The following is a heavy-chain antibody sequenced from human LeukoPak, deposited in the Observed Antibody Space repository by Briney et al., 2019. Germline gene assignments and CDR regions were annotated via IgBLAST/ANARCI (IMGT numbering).Heavy chain of an antibody. CDR1: GGSISSGSYY. D-gene: IGHD2-2*01. CDR3: ARDLEGYCSSPSCYGWFDP. V-gene: IGHV4-61*02. J-gene: IGHJ5*02. Sequence: SETLSLTCTVSGGSISSGSYYWSWIRQPAGEGLEWIGRIYTSGSTNYNPSLKSRVTISVDTSKNQFSLKLSSVTAADTAVYYGARDLEGYCSSPSCYGWFDPGGQGTLVTVP. CDR2: IYTSGST.